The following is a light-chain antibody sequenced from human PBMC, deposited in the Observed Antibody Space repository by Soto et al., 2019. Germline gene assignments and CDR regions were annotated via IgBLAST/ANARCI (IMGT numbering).Light chain of an antibody. J-gene: IGLJ2*01. CDR1: SSNIGSNA. Sequence: QSVLTQPPSASGTPGQRVTISCSGSSSNIGSNAVNWYQQLPGAAPKLLIYSNNQRPSGVPDRFSGSKSGTSASLAISGLQSEDETDYYCAAWDASLNGVLFGGGTKVTVL. CDR3: AAWDASLNGVL. CDR2: SNN. V-gene: IGLV1-44*01.